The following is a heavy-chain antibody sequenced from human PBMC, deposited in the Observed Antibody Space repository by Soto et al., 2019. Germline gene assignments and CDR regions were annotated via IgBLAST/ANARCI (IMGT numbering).Heavy chain of an antibody. D-gene: IGHD2-15*01. CDR3: ARQVRYCSGNGCPNLFDP. V-gene: IGHV2-5*02. CDR2: IYWDDDK. J-gene: IGHJ5*02. Sequence: QITLKESGPTLVKPTQTLTLTCTFSGFSLSTSGVXXXXXXXXXXKXXXXXXLIYWDDDKRYSPSLKTRLSITKDTXXXXXXXXMTNMXPVXTXXXYCARQVRYCSGNGCPNLFDPWGQGTLVTVSS. CDR1: GFSLSTSGVX.